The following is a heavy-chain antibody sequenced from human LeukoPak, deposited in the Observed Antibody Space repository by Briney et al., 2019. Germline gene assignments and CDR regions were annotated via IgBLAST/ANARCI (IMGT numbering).Heavy chain of an antibody. CDR1: GFTFSSYA. CDR3: ARVEYDFWSGYPYYSDY. Sequence: PGGSLRLSCAASGFTFSSYAMHWVRQAPGKGLEWVAVISYDGSNKYYADSVKGRFTISRDNSKNTLYLQMNSLRAEDTAVYYCARVEYDFWSGYPYYSDYWGQGTLVTVSS. J-gene: IGHJ4*02. D-gene: IGHD3-3*01. CDR2: ISYDGSNK. V-gene: IGHV3-30*04.